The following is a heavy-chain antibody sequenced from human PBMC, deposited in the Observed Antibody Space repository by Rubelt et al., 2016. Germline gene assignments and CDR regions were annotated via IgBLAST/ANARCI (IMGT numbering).Heavy chain of an antibody. V-gene: IGHV3-74*01. Sequence: EVQLVESGGGLVQPGGSLRLSCAASGFTFSSYWMHWVRQAPGKGLVWVSRVNSDGSNTNYAASVQGRFTIPRDNAKNTLYLEMNSLRVEDTAVYYCARDCSSTSCYRSAFDPWGQGTLVTVSS. CDR2: VNSDGSNT. CDR1: GFTFSSYW. D-gene: IGHD2-2*02. J-gene: IGHJ5*02. CDR3: ARDCSSTSCYRSAFDP.